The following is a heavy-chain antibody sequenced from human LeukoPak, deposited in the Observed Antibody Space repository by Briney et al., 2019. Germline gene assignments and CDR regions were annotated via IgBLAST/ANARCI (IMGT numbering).Heavy chain of an antibody. V-gene: IGHV3-23*01. J-gene: IGHJ4*02. CDR1: GFTFSAYA. CDR3: AKDMAWGVDEGSGIDY. D-gene: IGHD3-10*01. CDR2: IRGGGTSE. Sequence: PGGSLRLSCTASGFTFSAYAMMWVRQAPGKGPEWVSAIRGGGTSEFYADSVKGRFRISRDNSKNSLYLQMNSLRAEDTALYYCAKDMAWGVDEGSGIDYWGQGTLVTVSS.